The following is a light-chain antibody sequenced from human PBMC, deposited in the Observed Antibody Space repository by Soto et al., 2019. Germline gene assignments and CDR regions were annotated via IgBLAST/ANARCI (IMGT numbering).Light chain of an antibody. J-gene: IGLJ2*01. V-gene: IGLV1-40*01. CDR2: GNS. CDR3: QSYDSSPYVV. CDR1: SSNIGAGYD. Sequence: QSVLTQPPSVSGAPGQRVTISCTGSSSNIGAGYDVHWYQQLPGTAPKLLIYGNSNRPSGVPDRFSGSKSGTSASLAITVLQAEDEADYYCQSYDSSPYVVFGGGTKLTVL.